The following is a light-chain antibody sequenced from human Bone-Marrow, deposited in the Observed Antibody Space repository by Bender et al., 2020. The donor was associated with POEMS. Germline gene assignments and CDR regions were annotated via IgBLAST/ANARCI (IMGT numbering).Light chain of an antibody. CDR2: DDS. Sequence: QSALTQPASVSGSPGQSITISCTGTSSDVAGFKSVSWYQHHPGKAPKIIIFDDSSRPSGVSNHFSGSKSGNTASLTISGLQTEDEGDYYCSSYTSSNLVVFGGWTKLTVL. J-gene: IGLJ2*01. V-gene: IGLV2-14*03. CDR1: SSDVAGFKS. CDR3: SSYTSSNLVV.